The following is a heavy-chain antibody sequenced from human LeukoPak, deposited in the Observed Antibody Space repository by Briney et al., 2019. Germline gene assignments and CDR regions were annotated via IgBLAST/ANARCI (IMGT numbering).Heavy chain of an antibody. CDR3: AGDGHTGMAVYHFDY. CDR1: GFSFSKYG. J-gene: IGHJ4*02. V-gene: IGHV3-30*03. Sequence: GRSLRLSCAASGFSFSKYGMHWVRQAPGKGLEWVAVISHDGSNKYYADSVKGRFTISRDNSKNTLYLQMNSLRAEETAGYYCAGDGHTGMAVYHFDYWGQGALVTVSS. CDR2: ISHDGSNK. D-gene: IGHD5-18*01.